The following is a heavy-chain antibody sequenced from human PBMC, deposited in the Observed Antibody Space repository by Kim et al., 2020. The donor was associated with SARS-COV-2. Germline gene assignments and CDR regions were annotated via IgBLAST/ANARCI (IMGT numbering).Heavy chain of an antibody. Sequence: SETLSLTCTVSGGSISSGGYYWSWIRQHPGKGLEWIGYIYYSGSTYYNPSLKSRVTISVDTSKNQFSLKLSSVTAADTAVYYCARGSTMVRGVIAYWGQGTLVTVSS. CDR1: GGSISSGGYY. V-gene: IGHV4-31*03. J-gene: IGHJ4*02. D-gene: IGHD3-10*01. CDR2: IYYSGST. CDR3: ARGSTMVRGVIAY.